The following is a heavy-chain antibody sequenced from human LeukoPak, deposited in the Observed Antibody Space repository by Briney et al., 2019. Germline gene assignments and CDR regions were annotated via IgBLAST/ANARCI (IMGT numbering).Heavy chain of an antibody. D-gene: IGHD1-26*01. Sequence: GASVKVSCKASGYTFTSYGISWVRQAPGQALEWMGWISAYNGNTNYAQKLQGRVTMTTDTSTSTAYMELRSLRSDDTAVYYCAREKVRWELPTNDAFDIWGQGTMVTVSS. J-gene: IGHJ3*02. CDR2: ISAYNGNT. CDR3: AREKVRWELPTNDAFDI. V-gene: IGHV1-18*01. CDR1: GYTFTSYG.